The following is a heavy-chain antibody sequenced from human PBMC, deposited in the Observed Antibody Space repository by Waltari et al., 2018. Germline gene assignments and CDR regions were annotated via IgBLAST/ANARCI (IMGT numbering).Heavy chain of an antibody. CDR3: ARGTSQLFYGLDI. CDR1: GLSVNANY. V-gene: IGHV3-53*02. Sequence: EVQLAETGGGLLQPGGSLRLSCAASGLSVNANYMTWLRQAPGKGLQWVSLIYSGGVTYYADFVQGRFTISRDKYKNTLYLQMNSLRAEDSAVYYCARGTSQLFYGLDIWGQGTTVTVSS. CDR2: IYSGGVT. J-gene: IGHJ6*02. D-gene: IGHD1-1*01.